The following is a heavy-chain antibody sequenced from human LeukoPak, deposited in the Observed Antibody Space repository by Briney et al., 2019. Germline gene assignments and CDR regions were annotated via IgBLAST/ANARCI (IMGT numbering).Heavy chain of an antibody. J-gene: IGHJ6*03. Sequence: PSETLSLTCAVYGGSFSGYYWSWIRQPPGKGLEWIGEINHSGSTNYNPSLKGRVTISVDTSKNQFSLKLSSVTAADTAVYYCARGRSSVVVPAYYMDVWGKGTTVTVSS. CDR1: GGSFSGYY. CDR2: INHSGST. D-gene: IGHD2-2*01. V-gene: IGHV4-34*01. CDR3: ARGRSSVVVPAYYMDV.